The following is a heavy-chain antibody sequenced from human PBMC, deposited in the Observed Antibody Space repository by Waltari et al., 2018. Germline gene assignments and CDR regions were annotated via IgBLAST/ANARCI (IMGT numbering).Heavy chain of an antibody. CDR1: GGSISSHY. Sequence: QVQLQESGPGLVKPSETLSLTCTVSGGSISSHYWRWIRPPPGKGLEWIGYIYYSGSTNYNPSLKSRVTISVDTSKNQFSLKLSSVTAADTAVYYCARTRAADIYYYYYMDVWGKGTTVTVSS. D-gene: IGHD6-13*01. CDR3: ARTRAADIYYYYYMDV. J-gene: IGHJ6*03. V-gene: IGHV4-59*11. CDR2: IYYSGST.